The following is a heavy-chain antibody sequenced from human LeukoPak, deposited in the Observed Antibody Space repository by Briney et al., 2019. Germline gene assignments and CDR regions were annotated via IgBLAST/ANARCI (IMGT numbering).Heavy chain of an antibody. J-gene: IGHJ6*03. CDR3: ARVEYYGSGSYPYYYMDV. CDR1: GYTFTGYY. CDR2: INPNSGGT. Sequence: ASVKVSCKASGYTFTGYYMHWVRQAPGQGLEWMGWINPNSGGTNYAQKFQGRVTMTRNTSISTAYMELSSLRSEDTAVYYCARVEYYGSGSYPYYYMDVWGKGTTVTISS. D-gene: IGHD3-10*01. V-gene: IGHV1-2*02.